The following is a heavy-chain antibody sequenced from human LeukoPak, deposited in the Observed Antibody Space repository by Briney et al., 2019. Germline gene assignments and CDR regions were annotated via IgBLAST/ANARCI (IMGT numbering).Heavy chain of an antibody. D-gene: IGHD5-24*01. Sequence: SSETLSLTCTVSGGSIGTYYWSWIRQPPGKGLEWLGYIYNSGSTYYNPSLKSRVTISVDTSKNQFSLRLTSMTAADAAVYYCVRDRELTYWGQGTLVAVSS. CDR1: GGSIGTYY. J-gene: IGHJ4*02. V-gene: IGHV4-59*13. CDR3: VRDRELTY. CDR2: IYNSGST.